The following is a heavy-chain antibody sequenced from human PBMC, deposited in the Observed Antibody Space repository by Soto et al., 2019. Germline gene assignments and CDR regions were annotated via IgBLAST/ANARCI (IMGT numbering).Heavy chain of an antibody. J-gene: IGHJ2*01. D-gene: IGHD2-2*01. Sequence: ASVKVSCKASGGTFSSYAISWVRQAPGQGLEWMGGIIPIFGTANYAQKFQGRVTITADESTSTAYMELSSLRSEDTAVYYCASPGLNCSSTSCYWYFDLWGRGTLVTVSS. CDR1: GGTFSSYA. V-gene: IGHV1-69*13. CDR3: ASPGLNCSSTSCYWYFDL. CDR2: IIPIFGTA.